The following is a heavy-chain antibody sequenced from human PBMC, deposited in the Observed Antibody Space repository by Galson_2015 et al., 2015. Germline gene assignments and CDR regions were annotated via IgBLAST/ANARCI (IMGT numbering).Heavy chain of an antibody. Sequence: SLRLSCAASGFTFSDYYMSWLRQAPGKGLEWVSYISSSGSTIYYADSVKGRFTISRDNAKNSLYLQMNSLRAEDTAVYYCARDLQLAPAVVYFDYWGQGTLVTVSS. CDR3: ARDLQLAPAVVYFDY. CDR2: ISSSGSTI. J-gene: IGHJ4*02. CDR1: GFTFSDYY. D-gene: IGHD5-18*01. V-gene: IGHV3-11*01.